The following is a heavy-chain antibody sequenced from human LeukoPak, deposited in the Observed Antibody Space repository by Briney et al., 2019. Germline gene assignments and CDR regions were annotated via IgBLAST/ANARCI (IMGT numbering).Heavy chain of an antibody. Sequence: ASVKVSCKASGYTFTGYYMHWVRQAPGQGLEWMGWINPNNGGTNYAQKFQGRVTMTRDTSISTAYMELSRLRSDDTAVYYCARGRRITIFGVVTEYYYGMDVWGQGTTVTVSS. CDR1: GYTFTGYY. CDR2: INPNNGGT. D-gene: IGHD3-3*01. J-gene: IGHJ6*02. V-gene: IGHV1-2*02. CDR3: ARGRRITIFGVVTEYYYGMDV.